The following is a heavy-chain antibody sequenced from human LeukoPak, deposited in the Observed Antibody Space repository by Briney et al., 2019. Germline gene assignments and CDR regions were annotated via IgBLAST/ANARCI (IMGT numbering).Heavy chain of an antibody. D-gene: IGHD5-24*01. CDR2: IYHSGST. CDR3: ARGTDGYPTPFDY. Sequence: SETLSLTCTVSGYSISSGYYWGWIRQPPGKGLEWIGSIYHSGSTYYNPSLKSRVTISVDTSKNQFSLKLSSVTAADTAVYYCARGTDGYPTPFDYWGQGTLVTVSS. J-gene: IGHJ4*02. CDR1: GYSISSGYY. V-gene: IGHV4-38-2*02.